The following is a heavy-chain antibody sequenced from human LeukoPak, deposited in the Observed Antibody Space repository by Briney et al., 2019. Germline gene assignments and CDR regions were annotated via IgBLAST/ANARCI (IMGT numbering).Heavy chain of an antibody. CDR3: VKVAKYYYGSETYYFFEQ. V-gene: IGHV3-23*01. D-gene: IGHD3-10*01. Sequence: GGSLRLSCAASGFTFSSYAMSWVRQAPGKGLEWVSDISGSGTYTYYADPVKGRFTISRDNAKNSLYLQMNSLRVEDTAIYYCVKVAKYYYGSETYYFFEQWGQGTPVTASS. CDR2: ISGSGTYT. J-gene: IGHJ4*02. CDR1: GFTFSSYA.